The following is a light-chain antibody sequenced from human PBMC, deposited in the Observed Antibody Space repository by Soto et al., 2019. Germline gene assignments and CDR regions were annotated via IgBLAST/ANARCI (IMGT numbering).Light chain of an antibody. Sequence: DIQMTQSPSSLYASVGDRVTTTCRASQSISSYLNWYQQKPGKAPKLLIYAASSLQSGVPSRFSGSGSGTDFTLTISSLQPEDFATYYCQQSYSTPRTFGQGTTVDIK. V-gene: IGKV1-39*01. J-gene: IGKJ1*01. CDR1: QSISSY. CDR2: AAS. CDR3: QQSYSTPRT.